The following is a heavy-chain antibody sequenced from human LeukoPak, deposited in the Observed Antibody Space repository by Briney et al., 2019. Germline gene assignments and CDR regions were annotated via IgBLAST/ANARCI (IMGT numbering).Heavy chain of an antibody. Sequence: PSETLSLTCTVSGGSISSYYWSWIRQPPGKGLEWIGHIYYSGSTNYNPSLKSRVTISVDTSKNQFSLKLSSVTAADTAVYYCARVKRYYYDSSGYYYNNYYYYYMDVWGKGTTVTISS. CDR1: GGSISSYY. CDR3: ARVKRYYYDSSGYYYNNYYYYYMDV. CDR2: IYYSGST. J-gene: IGHJ6*03. D-gene: IGHD3-22*01. V-gene: IGHV4-59*12.